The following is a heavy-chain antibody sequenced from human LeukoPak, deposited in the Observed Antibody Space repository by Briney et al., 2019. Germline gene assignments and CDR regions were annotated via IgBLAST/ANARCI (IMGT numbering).Heavy chain of an antibody. V-gene: IGHV4-34*01. D-gene: IGHD3-10*01. CDR3: ARSEITYYYGSGSYFRYYYYYMDV. Sequence: KPSETLSLTCAVYGGSFSGYYWSWIRQPPGKGLEWIGEINHSGSTNYNPSLKSRVTISVDTSKNQFSLKLSSVTAADTAVYYCARSEITYYYGSGSYFRYYYYYMDVWGKGTTVTISS. CDR2: INHSGST. CDR1: GGSFSGYY. J-gene: IGHJ6*03.